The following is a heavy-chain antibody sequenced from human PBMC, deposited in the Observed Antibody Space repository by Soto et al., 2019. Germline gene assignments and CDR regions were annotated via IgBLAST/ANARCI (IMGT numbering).Heavy chain of an antibody. CDR2: IIPIFGTE. D-gene: IGHD1-26*01. V-gene: IGHV1-69*01. CDR3: ARDGGRHAGGIDY. Sequence: QVQLVQSGAEVKKPGSSVKVSCKASGGTFSSYSINWVRQAPGQGLEWMGEIIPIFGTENYAQKFQGRVTTTADESPSTAYMELSSLRSEDTAVYYCARDGGRHAGGIDYWGQGTLVTVSS. CDR1: GGTFSSYS. J-gene: IGHJ4*02.